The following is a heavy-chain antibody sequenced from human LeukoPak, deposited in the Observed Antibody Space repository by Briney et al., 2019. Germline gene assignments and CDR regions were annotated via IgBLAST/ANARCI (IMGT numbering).Heavy chain of an antibody. CDR1: GGTFSSYA. Sequence: SVKVSCKASGGTFSSYAISWVRQAPGQGLEWMGRIIPILGIANYAQKFQGRVTITADKSTSTAYMELSSLRSEDTAVYYCARSIVGTKVIDYWGQGTLVTVSS. CDR2: IIPILGIA. CDR3: ARSIVGTKVIDY. V-gene: IGHV1-69*04. D-gene: IGHD2-21*01. J-gene: IGHJ4*02.